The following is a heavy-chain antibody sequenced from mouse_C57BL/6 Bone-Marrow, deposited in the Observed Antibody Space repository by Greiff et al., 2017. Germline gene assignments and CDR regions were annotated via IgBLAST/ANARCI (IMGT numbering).Heavy chain of an antibody. CDR2: IHPNSGST. J-gene: IGHJ4*01. V-gene: IGHV1-64*01. Sequence: VQLQQPGAELVKPGASVKLSCKASGYTFTSYWMHWVKQRPGQGLEWIGMIHPNSGSTNYNEKFKSKATLPVDKSSSTAYMQLSSLTSEDSAVYYCARSRGCYYAMDYWGQGTSVTVSS. CDR3: ARSRGCYYAMDY. CDR1: GYTFTSYW.